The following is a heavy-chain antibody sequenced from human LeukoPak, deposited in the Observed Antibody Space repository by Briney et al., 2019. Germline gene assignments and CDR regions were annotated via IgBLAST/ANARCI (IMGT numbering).Heavy chain of an antibody. CDR1: GGTFSSYA. CDR3: ATSTRRLYVGYYYMDV. V-gene: IGHV1-69*05. D-gene: IGHD2-2*02. J-gene: IGHJ6*03. Sequence: SVKVSCKASGGTFSSYAISWVRQAPGQGLEWMGGIIPIFGTANYAQKFQGRVTITTDESTSTAYMEPSSLRSEDTAVYYCATSTRRLYVGYYYMDVWGKGTTVTVSS. CDR2: IIPIFGTA.